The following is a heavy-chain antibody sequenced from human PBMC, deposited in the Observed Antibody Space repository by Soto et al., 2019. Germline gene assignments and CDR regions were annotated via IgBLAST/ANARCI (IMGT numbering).Heavy chain of an antibody. V-gene: IGHV4-31*03. J-gene: IGHJ6*02. CDR1: GGSISSGGYY. D-gene: IGHD2-2*01. CDR3: SRLGEDCSSTSCYLGYYYALDV. Sequence: QVQLQESGPGLVKPSQTLSLTCSVSGGSISSGGYYWSWIRQHPGKGLEWTGYIYYSGRTFYNPSLNLRVSVSVDTSKNQFSLKLSSVTAADAGVYYCSRLGEDCSSTSCYLGYYYALDVWGQGTTVTVSS. CDR2: IYYSGRT.